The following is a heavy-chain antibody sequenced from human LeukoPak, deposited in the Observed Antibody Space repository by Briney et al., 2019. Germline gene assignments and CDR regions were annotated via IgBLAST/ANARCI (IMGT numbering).Heavy chain of an antibody. V-gene: IGHV1-18*01. J-gene: IGHJ4*02. D-gene: IGHD1-26*01. CDR2: VSAYNGNT. Sequence: ASVKVSCKASGYTFTSYGISWVRQAPGQGLEWMGWVSAYNGNTNYAQKLQGRVTMTTDTSTSTAYMELRSLRSDDTAVYYCQVGWEPGVFDYWGQGTLVTVSS. CDR3: QVGWEPGVFDY. CDR1: GYTFTSYG.